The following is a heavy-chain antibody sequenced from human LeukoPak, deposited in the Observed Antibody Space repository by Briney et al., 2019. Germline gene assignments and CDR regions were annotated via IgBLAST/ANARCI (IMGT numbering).Heavy chain of an antibody. Sequence: PGGSLRLSCAASGFTFSSYAMNWVRQAPGKGLEWVSAISGGGSTYYADSVKGRFTISRDNSKNTLYLQMNSLRAEDTAVYYCAKSYSNGWYDFDYWGQGTLVTVSS. CDR1: GFTFSSYA. CDR2: ISGGGST. V-gene: IGHV3-23*01. D-gene: IGHD6-19*01. J-gene: IGHJ4*02. CDR3: AKSYSNGWYDFDY.